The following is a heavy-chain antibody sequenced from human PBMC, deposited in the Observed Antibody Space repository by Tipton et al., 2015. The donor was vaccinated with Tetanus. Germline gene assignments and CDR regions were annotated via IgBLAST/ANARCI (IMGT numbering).Heavy chain of an antibody. CDR1: GGSISSYY. CDR2: IYSSGST. CDR3: ARVGNDRPIDAFDI. V-gene: IGHV4-4*07. D-gene: IGHD1-1*01. J-gene: IGHJ3*02. Sequence: TLSLTCTISGGSISSYYWSWIRQPAGKGLEWIGRIYSSGSTHYNPSLKSRVTMSLDTSKTQFSLRLSSVTAADTAVYYCARVGNDRPIDAFDIWGQGTMVTVSS.